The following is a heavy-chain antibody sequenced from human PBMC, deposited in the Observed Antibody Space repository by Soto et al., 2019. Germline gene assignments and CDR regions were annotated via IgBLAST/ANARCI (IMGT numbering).Heavy chain of an antibody. Sequence: TLTPPVAVSGGSISSGCYAWSWIRQPPGKVLEWIGYIYHSGSTYYNPSLKSRVTISVDRSKNQFSLKLSSVTAADTAVYYCARGGGSTVTTSWRTYYYYGMDVWGQGTTVTVSS. CDR2: IYHSGST. J-gene: IGHJ6*02. D-gene: IGHD4-17*01. V-gene: IGHV4-30-2*01. CDR3: ARGGGSTVTTSWRTYYYYGMDV. CDR1: GGSISSGCYA.